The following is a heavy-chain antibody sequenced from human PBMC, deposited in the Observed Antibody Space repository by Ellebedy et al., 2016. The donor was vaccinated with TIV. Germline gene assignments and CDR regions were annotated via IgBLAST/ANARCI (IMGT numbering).Heavy chain of an antibody. Sequence: MPSETLSLTCTVSGGSISSYYWSWIRQPPGKGLEWIGYIYYSGSTNYNPSLKSRVTISVDTSKNQFSLKLSSVTAADTAVYYCARHSRRYFDWLLFDYWGQGTLVTVSS. J-gene: IGHJ4*02. CDR3: ARHSRRYFDWLLFDY. CDR1: GGSISSYY. CDR2: IYYSGST. V-gene: IGHV4-59*08. D-gene: IGHD3-9*01.